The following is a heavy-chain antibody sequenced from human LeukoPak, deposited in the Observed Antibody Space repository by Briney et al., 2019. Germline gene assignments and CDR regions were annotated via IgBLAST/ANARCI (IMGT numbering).Heavy chain of an antibody. Sequence: GGSLRLSCAASGFTFSSYWMSWVRQAPGKGLEWVANIKQDGSEKYYVDSVKGRFTISRDNAKNSLYLQMNSLRAEDTAVYYCARRGKHYDSHMDVWGKGTTVTVSS. D-gene: IGHD3-3*01. CDR2: IKQDGSEK. CDR1: GFTFSSYW. J-gene: IGHJ6*03. V-gene: IGHV3-7*01. CDR3: ARRGKHYDSHMDV.